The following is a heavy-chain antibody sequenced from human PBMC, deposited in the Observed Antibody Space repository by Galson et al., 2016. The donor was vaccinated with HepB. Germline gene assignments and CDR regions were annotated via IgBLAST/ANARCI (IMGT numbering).Heavy chain of an antibody. CDR2: ISGDTTTT. CDR1: GLTFSNYA. D-gene: IGHD6-13*01. V-gene: IGHV3-23*01. J-gene: IGHJ5*02. Sequence: SLRLSCAASGLTFSNYAMTWVRQAPGKGLEWVSSISGDTTTTYYADSVKGRFTISRDNSKNTFYLQMNSLRAEDTASYYCAKGGGSTWYISPHFVDPWGQGTLATVSS. CDR3: AKGGGSTWYISPHFVDP.